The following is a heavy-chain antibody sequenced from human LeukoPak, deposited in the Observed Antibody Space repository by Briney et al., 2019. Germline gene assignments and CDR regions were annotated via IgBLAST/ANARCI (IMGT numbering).Heavy chain of an antibody. CDR1: GFTFSSYA. D-gene: IGHD2-2*01. Sequence: GGSLRLSCAASGFTFSSYAMSWVRQAPGRGLEWVSAISGSGGSTYYADSVKGRFTISRDNSKNTLYLQMNSLRAEDTAVYYCAKGCSSTRCLYYYYMDVWGKGTTVTVSS. CDR3: AKGCSSTRCLYYYYMDV. V-gene: IGHV3-23*01. J-gene: IGHJ6*03. CDR2: ISGSGGST.